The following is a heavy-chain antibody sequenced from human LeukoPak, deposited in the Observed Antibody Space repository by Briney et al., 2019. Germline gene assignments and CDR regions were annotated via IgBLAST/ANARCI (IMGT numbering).Heavy chain of an antibody. Sequence: GGSLRLSCAASGFTFSSYEMNWVRQAPGKGLEWVSYISSSGSTIYYADSVKGRFTISRDNAKNSLYLQMNSLRAEDTAVYYCARDPKTGIAAAGTAFDYWGQGTLVTVSS. J-gene: IGHJ4*02. V-gene: IGHV3-48*03. CDR1: GFTFSSYE. CDR2: ISSSGSTI. CDR3: ARDPKTGIAAAGTAFDY. D-gene: IGHD6-13*01.